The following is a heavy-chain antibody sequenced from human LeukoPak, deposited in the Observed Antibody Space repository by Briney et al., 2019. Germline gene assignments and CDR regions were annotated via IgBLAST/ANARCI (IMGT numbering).Heavy chain of an antibody. D-gene: IGHD3-22*01. CDR1: GFTFSFHA. Sequence: GGSLRLSCAASGFTFSFHAMSWVRQAPGKGLEWVSGITGSGGSTYYADSVKGRFTISRDNSKSTLYLQMNSLRAEDTAVYYCAKDRQVVITTPLDYWGQGALVAVSS. CDR3: AKDRQVVITTPLDY. CDR2: ITGSGGST. V-gene: IGHV3-23*01. J-gene: IGHJ4*02.